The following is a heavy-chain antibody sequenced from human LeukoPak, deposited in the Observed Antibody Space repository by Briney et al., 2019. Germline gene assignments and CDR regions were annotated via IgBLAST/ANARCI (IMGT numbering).Heavy chain of an antibody. Sequence: GGSPRLSCAASGFTFSSYGMHWVRQAPGKGLEWVAFIRYDGSNKYYADSVKGRFTISRDNSKNTLYLQMNSLRAEDTAVYYCAKDAVRFLEWYYFDYWGQGTLVTVSS. D-gene: IGHD3-3*01. CDR1: GFTFSSYG. CDR3: AKDAVRFLEWYYFDY. J-gene: IGHJ4*02. CDR2: IRYDGSNK. V-gene: IGHV3-30*02.